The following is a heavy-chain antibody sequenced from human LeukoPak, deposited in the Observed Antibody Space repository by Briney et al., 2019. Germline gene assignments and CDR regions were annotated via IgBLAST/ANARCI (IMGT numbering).Heavy chain of an antibody. J-gene: IGHJ4*02. D-gene: IGHD3-10*01. CDR1: GFTFASYD. V-gene: IGHV3-23*01. CDR2: ISGSGDTT. Sequence: PGGSLRLSCAASGFTFASYDMSWVRQAPGKGLEWVSTISGSGDTTYYADSLKGRFTISRDNSKNTLYLQMNSLRAEDTAVYYCVKGRTRGDWGQGTLVTVSS. CDR3: VKGRTRGD.